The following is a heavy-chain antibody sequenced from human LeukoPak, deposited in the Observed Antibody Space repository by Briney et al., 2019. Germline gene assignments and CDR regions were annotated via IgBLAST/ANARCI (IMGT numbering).Heavy chain of an antibody. CDR3: ARAVASDY. CDR1: GFTFSSYA. D-gene: IGHD5-12*01. J-gene: IGHJ4*02. Sequence: PGGSLRLSCAASGFTFSSYAMHWVRQAPGKGLEWVAVISYDGSKKYYADSVKGRFTISRDNSKNTLYLQMNSLRAEDTAVYYCARAVASDYWGQGTLVTVSS. CDR2: ISYDGSKK. V-gene: IGHV3-30-3*01.